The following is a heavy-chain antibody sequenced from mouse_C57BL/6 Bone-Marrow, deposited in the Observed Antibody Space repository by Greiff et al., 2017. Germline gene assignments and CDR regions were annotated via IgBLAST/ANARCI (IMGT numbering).Heavy chain of an antibody. Sequence: QVQLQQPGAELVMPGASVKLSCKASGYTFTSYWMHWVKQRPGQGLEWIGGIDPSDSYTNYNQKFKGKSTLTVDKSSSTAYMQLSSLTSEASAVYYCAREGTVVSYFCGYWGQGTTLTVSS. V-gene: IGHV1-69*01. CDR3: AREGTVVSYFCGY. CDR1: GYTFTSYW. J-gene: IGHJ2*01. D-gene: IGHD1-1*01. CDR2: IDPSDSYT.